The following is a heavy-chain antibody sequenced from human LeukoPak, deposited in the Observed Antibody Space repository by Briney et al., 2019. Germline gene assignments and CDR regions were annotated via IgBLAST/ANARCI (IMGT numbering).Heavy chain of an antibody. V-gene: IGHV3-23*01. CDR3: AKTPSYRIVGSSRYMDV. J-gene: IGHJ6*03. CDR1: GFTFSSYA. CDR2: ISGSGGST. Sequence: PGGSLRLSCAASGFTFSSYAMSWVRQAPGKGLEWVSAISGSGGSTYYADSVKGRFTISRDNSKNTLYLQMNSLRAEDTAVYYCAKTPSYRIVGSSRYMDVWGKGTTVTVSS. D-gene: IGHD6-6*01.